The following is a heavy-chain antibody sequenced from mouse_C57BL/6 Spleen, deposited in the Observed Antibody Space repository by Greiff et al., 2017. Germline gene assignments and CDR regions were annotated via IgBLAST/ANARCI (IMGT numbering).Heavy chain of an antibody. D-gene: IGHD2-5*01. CDR3: ARRDYSNY. Sequence: QVQQQPGAELVKPGASVKMSCKASGYTFTSYWITWVKQRPGQGLEWIGDIYPGSGSTNYNEKFKSKATLTVDTSSSTAYMQLSSLTSEDSAVYYCARRDYSNYWGQGTTLTVSS. J-gene: IGHJ2*01. V-gene: IGHV1-55*01. CDR1: GYTFTSYW. CDR2: IYPGSGST.